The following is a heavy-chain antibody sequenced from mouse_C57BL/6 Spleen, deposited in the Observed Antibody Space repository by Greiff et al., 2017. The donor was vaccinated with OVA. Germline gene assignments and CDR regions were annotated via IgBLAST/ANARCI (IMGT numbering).Heavy chain of an antibody. CDR3: ARFEPGICYFGG. CDR2: INPNNGGT. D-gene: IGHD4-1*01. Sequence: EVKLQESGPELVKPGASVKMSCKASGYTFTDYNMHWVKQSHGKSLEWIGYINPNNGGTRSNQTVKGKATLTVNTSASTAYMELRSLTSEDAAVYYCARFEPGICYFGGWGTGTTVTVSS. V-gene: IGHV1-22*01. J-gene: IGHJ1*03. CDR1: GYTFTDYN.